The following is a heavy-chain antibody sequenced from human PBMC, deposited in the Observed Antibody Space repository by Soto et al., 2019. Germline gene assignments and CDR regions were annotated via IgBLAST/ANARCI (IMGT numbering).Heavy chain of an antibody. D-gene: IGHD2-15*01. CDR2: INAGNGNT. CDR3: ARDLGGWPDY. Sequence: QVQLVQSGAEVKKPGASVKVSCKASGYTFTSYAMHWVRQAPGQRLEWMGWINAGNGNTKYSQKFQGRVTITRDTSASTAXXEXSSLRSEDTAVYYCARDLGGWPDYWGQGTLVTVSS. CDR1: GYTFTSYA. V-gene: IGHV1-3*01. J-gene: IGHJ4*02.